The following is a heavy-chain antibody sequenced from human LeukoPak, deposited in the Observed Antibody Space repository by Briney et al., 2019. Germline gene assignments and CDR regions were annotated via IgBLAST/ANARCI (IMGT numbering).Heavy chain of an antibody. V-gene: IGHV3-21*01. CDR2: ISSSSSYI. J-gene: IGHJ6*03. CDR3: ARDGLEFVRSGLYYYYMDV. D-gene: IGHD3-3*01. CDR1: GLTFSSYS. Sequence: PGGSLRLSCAASGLTFSSYSMNWVRQAPGKGLEWVSSISSSSSYIYYADSVKGRFTISRDNAKNSLYLQMNSLRAEDTAVYYCARDGLEFVRSGLYYYYMDVWGKGTTVTVSS.